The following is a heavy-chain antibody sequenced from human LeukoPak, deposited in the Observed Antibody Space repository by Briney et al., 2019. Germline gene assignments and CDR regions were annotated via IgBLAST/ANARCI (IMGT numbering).Heavy chain of an antibody. CDR1: GGSISSGDYY. CDR2: IYYSGST. D-gene: IGHD2-2*01. CDR3: ARGMNHVVPAATWRWFDP. J-gene: IGHJ5*02. Sequence: PSETLSLTCTVSGGSISSGDYYWSWIRQPPGKGLEWIGYIYYSGSTYYNPSLKSRVTISVDTSKNQFSLKLSSVTAADTAVYYCARGMNHVVPAATWRWFDPWGQGTLVTVSS. V-gene: IGHV4-30-4*08.